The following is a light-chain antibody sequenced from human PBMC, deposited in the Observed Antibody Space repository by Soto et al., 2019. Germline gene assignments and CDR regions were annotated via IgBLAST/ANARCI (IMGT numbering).Light chain of an antibody. V-gene: IGKV1-5*03. CDR2: KAS. CDR3: QQYDNASWT. CDR1: QSISSW. Sequence: DIQMTQSPSTLSASVGDRVIITCRASQSISSWLDWYQQKPGKAPNLLIYKASTLKSGVPSRFSGSGSGTEFTLTISSLQPDDFATYYCQQYDNASWTFGQGTRVEIK. J-gene: IGKJ1*01.